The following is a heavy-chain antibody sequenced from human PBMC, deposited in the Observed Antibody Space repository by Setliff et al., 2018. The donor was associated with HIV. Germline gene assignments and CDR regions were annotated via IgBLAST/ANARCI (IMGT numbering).Heavy chain of an antibody. D-gene: IGHD1-26*01. J-gene: IGHJ4*02. CDR2: IKSKADGETA. V-gene: IGHV3-15*01. Sequence: PGGSLRLSCAASGFTFSSSSMNWVRQAPGKGLEWVGRIKSKADGETADYAAPVKGRFTISRDDSKGTLYLQMSRLKMEDTAVYYCLIDRQWVPPYWGQGTLVTVSS. CDR1: GFTFSSSS. CDR3: LIDRQWVPPY.